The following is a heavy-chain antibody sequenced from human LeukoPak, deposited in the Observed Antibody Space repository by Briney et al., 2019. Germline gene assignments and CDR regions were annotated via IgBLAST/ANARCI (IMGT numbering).Heavy chain of an antibody. CDR2: IIPIFGTA. Sequence: SVKVSCKASGGTFSSYAISWVRQAPGQGLEWMGRIIPIFGTANYAQKFQGRVTITTDESTSTAYMELSSLRSEDTAVYYCARAVYYDSSGYLYRGQGTLVTVSS. CDR3: ARAVYYDSSGYLY. CDR1: GGTFSSYA. V-gene: IGHV1-69*05. J-gene: IGHJ4*02. D-gene: IGHD3-22*01.